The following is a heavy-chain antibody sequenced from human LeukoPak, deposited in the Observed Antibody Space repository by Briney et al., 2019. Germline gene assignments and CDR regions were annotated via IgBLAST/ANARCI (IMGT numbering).Heavy chain of an antibody. CDR3: ARIMITVTTSDY. V-gene: IGHV3-48*03. Sequence: GGSLRLSCAASGFTFSRYELNWVRQAPGKGLEWLSYISSSGTTIKYADSVKGRFTISRDNAKNSLYLQVNSLRAEDTAVYYCARIMITVTTSDYWGQGTLVTVSS. CDR1: GFTFSRYE. J-gene: IGHJ4*02. CDR2: ISSSGTTI. D-gene: IGHD4-17*01.